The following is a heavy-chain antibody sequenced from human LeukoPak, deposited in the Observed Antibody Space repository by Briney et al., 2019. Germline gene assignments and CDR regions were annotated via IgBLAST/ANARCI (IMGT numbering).Heavy chain of an antibody. J-gene: IGHJ4*02. CDR2: INPNSGGT. V-gene: IGHV1-2*02. D-gene: IGHD6-19*01. CDR3: ARIGGSSGWYRFDY. Sequence: ASVKVSCKASEYTFTGYYMHWVRQAPGQGLEWMGWINPNSGGTNYAQKFQGRVTMTRDTSISTAYMELSRLRSDDTAVYYCARIGGSSGWYRFDYWGQGTLVTVSP. CDR1: EYTFTGYY.